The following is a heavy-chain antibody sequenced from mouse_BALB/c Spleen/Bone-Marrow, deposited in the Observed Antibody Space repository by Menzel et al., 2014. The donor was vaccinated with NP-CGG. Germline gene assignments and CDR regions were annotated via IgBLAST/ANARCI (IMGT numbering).Heavy chain of an antibody. CDR3: ARSDYRYDPFAY. D-gene: IGHD2-14*01. CDR1: GSTFTDYW. Sequence: QVQLKQSGAELVMPGASVKISCKASGSTFTDYWMHWVKQRPGQGLEWIGAIDTSDSYTSYNQKFKGKATLTVDESSSTAYMQLSSLTSEDSAVYYCARSDYRYDPFAYWGQGTLVTVSA. V-gene: IGHV1-69*01. J-gene: IGHJ3*01. CDR2: IDTSDSYT.